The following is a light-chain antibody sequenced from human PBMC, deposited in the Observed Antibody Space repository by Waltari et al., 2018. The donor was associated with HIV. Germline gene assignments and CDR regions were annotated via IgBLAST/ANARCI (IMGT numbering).Light chain of an antibody. J-gene: IGKJ4*01. CDR2: GAS. CDR1: ESVSSN. V-gene: IGKV3-15*01. CDR3: EQTYTIPPT. Sequence: EILMTQSPAILSVSPGESVTLSCRASESVSSNLAWYQQRPGQAPRLLIYGASTRATGIPTRFSGSGSGTDFTLAISSLQSEDFAVYFCEQTYTIPPTVGGGTKVEIK.